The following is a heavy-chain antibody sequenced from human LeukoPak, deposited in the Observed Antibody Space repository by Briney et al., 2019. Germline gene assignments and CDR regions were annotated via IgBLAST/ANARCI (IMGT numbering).Heavy chain of an antibody. V-gene: IGHV4-39*01. J-gene: IGHJ5*01. CDR2: IFYSGNT. CDR3: PRHWFRGSHYARYDS. D-gene: IGHD1-26*01. CDR1: GASISSSSYY. Sequence: SQTLSLTCTVSGASISSSSYYWDWLRQPPGKGLEWIGSIFYSGNTYFNPSLKSRVSISVDTSKNQFSLRLTSVTAADTAVFYCPRHWFRGSHYARYDSWGQGTLVTVSS.